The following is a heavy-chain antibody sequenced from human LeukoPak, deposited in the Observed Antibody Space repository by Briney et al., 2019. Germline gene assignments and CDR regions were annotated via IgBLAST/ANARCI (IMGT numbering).Heavy chain of an antibody. V-gene: IGHV3-53*01. J-gene: IGHJ6*03. D-gene: IGHD2-2*03. CDR2: IYSGGST. CDR1: GFTVSINY. Sequence: GGSLRLSCAASGFTVSINYMSWVRQAPGKGLEWVSVIYSGGSTYYADSVKGRFTISRDNSKNTLYLQMNSLRAEDTAVYYCFGMDIVVVPAADYYMDVWGKGTTVTVSS. CDR3: FGMDIVVVPAADYYMDV.